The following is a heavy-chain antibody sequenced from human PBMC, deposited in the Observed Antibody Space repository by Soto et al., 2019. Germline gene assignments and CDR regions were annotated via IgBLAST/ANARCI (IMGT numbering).Heavy chain of an antibody. D-gene: IGHD6-6*01. Sequence: SETLSLTCAVYGGSFSGYYWSWIRQPPGKGLEWIGEINHSGSTNYNPSLKSRVTISVDTSKNQFSLKLSSVTAADTAVYYCARSKGARPFDYSGQGTLVTVYS. CDR2: INHSGST. CDR3: ARSKGARPFDY. J-gene: IGHJ4*02. V-gene: IGHV4-34*01. CDR1: GGSFSGYY.